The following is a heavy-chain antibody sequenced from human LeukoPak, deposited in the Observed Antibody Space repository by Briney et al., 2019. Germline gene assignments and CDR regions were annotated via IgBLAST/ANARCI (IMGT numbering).Heavy chain of an antibody. CDR3: AKDPSGSHFPNWFDR. Sequence: PGGSLRLSCAASGFTFSNYAMTWVRQAPGKGLEWVSAISANGGSTYYADSVKGRFTISRDNSKNTLYLQMNSLRAEDTAIYNCAKDPSGSHFPNWFDRWGQGTLVTVSS. D-gene: IGHD1-26*01. V-gene: IGHV3-23*01. CDR1: GFTFSNYA. CDR2: ISANGGST. J-gene: IGHJ5*02.